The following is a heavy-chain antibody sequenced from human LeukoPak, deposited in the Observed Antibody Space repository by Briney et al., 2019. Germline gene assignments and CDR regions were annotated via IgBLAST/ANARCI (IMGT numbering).Heavy chain of an antibody. CDR2: MNPNSGNT. D-gene: IGHD6-6*01. CDR3: ARTHRGAARQLGFYYYMDG. CDR1: GYTFTSYD. Sequence: GASVKVSCKASGYTFTSYDINWVRQATGQGLEWMGWMNPNSGNTGYAQKFQGRVTMTRNTSISTAYMEVSSLRSEDTAVYYCARTHRGAARQLGFYYYMDGLGKGTTVTVSS. J-gene: IGHJ6*03. V-gene: IGHV1-8*01.